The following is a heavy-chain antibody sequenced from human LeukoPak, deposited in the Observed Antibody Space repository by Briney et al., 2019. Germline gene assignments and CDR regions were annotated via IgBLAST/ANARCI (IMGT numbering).Heavy chain of an antibody. CDR1: GGSISNGPYY. CDR3: ARLRATLTVVVTLFDS. CDR2: MYYSGDT. Sequence: SETLSLTCTVTGGSISNGPYYWGWIRQPPGKGLEWLGSMYYSGDTYYKPSLQSRLTISGDPSKNQFSLKLSSVTAADTAVYYCARLRATLTVVVTLFDSWGQGTLVTVSS. V-gene: IGHV4-39*01. D-gene: IGHD3-22*01. J-gene: IGHJ4*02.